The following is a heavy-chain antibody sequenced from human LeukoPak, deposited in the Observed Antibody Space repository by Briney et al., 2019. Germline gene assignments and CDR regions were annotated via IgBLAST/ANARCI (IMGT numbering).Heavy chain of an antibody. CDR2: ISYDGSNK. V-gene: IGHV3-30*03. D-gene: IGHD1-14*01. Sequence: PGGSLRLSCAASGFTFSTYGMHWVRQAPGKGLEWVAVISYDGSNKYYADSVKVRFTISRDNSKNTLDLQMNSLRAENTAVYYCARDKSIPNLDAFDIWGQGTMVTVSS. J-gene: IGHJ3*02. CDR1: GFTFSTYG. CDR3: ARDKSIPNLDAFDI.